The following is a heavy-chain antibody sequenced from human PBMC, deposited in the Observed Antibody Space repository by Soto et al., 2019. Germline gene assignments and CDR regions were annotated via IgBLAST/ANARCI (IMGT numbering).Heavy chain of an antibody. V-gene: IGHV3-23*01. J-gene: IGHJ3*02. CDR2: ISGSGGGT. CDR1: EFIFSAYA. Sequence: EVQVLESGGGLVQPGGSLRLSCAASEFIFSAYAMTWVRQAPGEGLERVSSISGSGGGTSYADSVKGRFTISRDNSKNTLYLRMNSLRVEDTAVYYCMKDPNGDYIGAFDRWGQGIMVTVSS. D-gene: IGHD4-17*01. CDR3: MKDPNGDYIGAFDR.